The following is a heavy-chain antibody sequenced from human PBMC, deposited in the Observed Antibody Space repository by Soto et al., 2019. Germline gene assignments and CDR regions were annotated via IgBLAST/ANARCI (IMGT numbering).Heavy chain of an antibody. CDR2: IIPIFGTA. Sequence: GASVKVSCKASGGTFSSYAISWVRQAPGQGLEWMGGIIPIFGTANYAQKFQGRVTITADESTSTAYMELSSLRSEDTAVYYCARDQFAGFTEWYFDYWGQGTLVTVSS. CDR3: ARDQFAGFTEWYFDY. J-gene: IGHJ4*02. D-gene: IGHD3-3*01. V-gene: IGHV1-69*13. CDR1: GGTFSSYA.